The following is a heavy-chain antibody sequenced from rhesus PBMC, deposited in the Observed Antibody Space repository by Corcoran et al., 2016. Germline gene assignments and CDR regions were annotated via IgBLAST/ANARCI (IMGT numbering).Heavy chain of an antibody. V-gene: IGHV4-65*02. J-gene: IGHJ4*01. CDR2: LGGSGGST. D-gene: IGHD6-13*01. CDR1: GGSISSSTC. CDR3: ARRPGGYFDY. Sequence: VQLQESAPGLVTSSETLSLTCAVSGGSISSSTCWRWIRPPPGKGVEGSGNLGGSGGSTEYNPALKSRVTSSKDKSKNQCYVRLGSGTAADTGGYYGARRPGGYFDYWGQGVLVTVSS.